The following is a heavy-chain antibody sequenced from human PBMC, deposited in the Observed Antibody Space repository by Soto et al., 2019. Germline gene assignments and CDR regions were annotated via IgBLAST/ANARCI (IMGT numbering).Heavy chain of an antibody. CDR3: ARDRGYCSGGSCYVDY. J-gene: IGHJ4*02. CDR2: IIPILGIA. CDR1: GGTFSSYT. D-gene: IGHD2-15*01. Sequence: QVQLVQSGAEVKKPGSSVKVSCEASGGTFSSYTISWVRQAPGQGLEWMGRIIPILGIANYAQKFQGRVTITADKSTSTAYMELSSLRSEDTAVYYCARDRGYCSGGSCYVDYWGQGTLVTVSS. V-gene: IGHV1-69*08.